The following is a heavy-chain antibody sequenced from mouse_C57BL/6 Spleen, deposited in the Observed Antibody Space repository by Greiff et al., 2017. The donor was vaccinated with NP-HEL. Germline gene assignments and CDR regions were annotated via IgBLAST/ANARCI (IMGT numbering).Heavy chain of an antibody. Sequence: QVQLQQSGAELARPGASVKLSCKASGYTFTSYGISWVKQRTGQGLEWIGEIYPRSGNTYYNEKFKGKATLTADKSSSTAYMELRSLTSEDSAVYFCASPYDYDEAMDYWGQGTSVTVSS. CDR3: ASPYDYDEAMDY. CDR1: GYTFTSYG. CDR2: IYPRSGNT. V-gene: IGHV1-81*01. D-gene: IGHD2-4*01. J-gene: IGHJ4*01.